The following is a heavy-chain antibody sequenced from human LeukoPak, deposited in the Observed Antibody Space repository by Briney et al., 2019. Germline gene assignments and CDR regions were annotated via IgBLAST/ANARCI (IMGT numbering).Heavy chain of an antibody. V-gene: IGHV3-23*01. CDR3: ASPFRGVDY. D-gene: IGHD3-16*01. CDR2: ISGSGGST. J-gene: IGHJ4*02. Sequence: GGSLRLSCAASGFTFSSYAMSWVRQAPGKGLEWVSAISGSGGSTYYADSVKGRFTISRDNAKNTLFLQMNSLRAEDTAVYYCASPFRGVDYWGQGTLVSVSS. CDR1: GFTFSSYA.